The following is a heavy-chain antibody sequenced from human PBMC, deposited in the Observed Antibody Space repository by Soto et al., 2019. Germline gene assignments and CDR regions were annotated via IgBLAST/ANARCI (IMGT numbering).Heavy chain of an antibody. V-gene: IGHV5-51*01. CDR1: GYSFTSYW. CDR3: ARQEHYDSSGYHWFDP. CDR2: IYPGDSDT. J-gene: IGHJ5*02. D-gene: IGHD3-22*01. Sequence: PGESLKIPCKGSGYSFTSYWIGWVRQMPGKGLEWMGIIYPGDSDTRYSPSFQGQVTISADKSISTAYLQWSSLKASDTAMYYCARQEHYDSSGYHWFDPWGHGTLVTVSS.